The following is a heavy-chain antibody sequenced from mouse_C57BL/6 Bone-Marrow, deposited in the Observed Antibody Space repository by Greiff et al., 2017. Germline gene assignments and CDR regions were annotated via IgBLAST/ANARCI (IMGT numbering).Heavy chain of an antibody. Sequence: EVQLVESGPGLVKPSQSLSLTCSVTGYSITSGYYWNWIRQFPGNKLEWMGYISYDGSNNYNPSLKNRISITRDTSKNQFFLKLNSVTTEDTATYYCARDSTRMDYWGQGTSVTVSS. CDR3: ARDSTRMDY. V-gene: IGHV3-6*01. CDR2: ISYDGSN. D-gene: IGHD2-1*01. J-gene: IGHJ4*01. CDR1: GYSITSGYY.